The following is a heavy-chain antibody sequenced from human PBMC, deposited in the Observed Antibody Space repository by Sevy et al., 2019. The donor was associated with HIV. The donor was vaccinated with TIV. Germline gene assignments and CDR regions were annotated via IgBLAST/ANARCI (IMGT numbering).Heavy chain of an antibody. V-gene: IGHV4-39*02. Sequence: SETLSLTCTVSRASISSNDYYWGWIRQPPGKGLEWIGTIHYSGGSYYNLSLLSRVTISLDTSKNHFSLKLTSLTAADTALYYCATNSPPGDSSGLDYWGHGTQVTVSS. J-gene: IGHJ4*01. D-gene: IGHD3-22*01. CDR3: ATNSPPGDSSGLDY. CDR2: IHYSGGS. CDR1: RASISSNDYY.